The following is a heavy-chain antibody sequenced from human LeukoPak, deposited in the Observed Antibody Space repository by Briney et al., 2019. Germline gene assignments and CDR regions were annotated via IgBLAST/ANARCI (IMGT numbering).Heavy chain of an antibody. J-gene: IGHJ5*02. V-gene: IGHV4-34*01. CDR2: INHSGST. CDR3: ARRPGVSSSLNWFDP. Sequence: PSETLSLTCAVYGGSFSGYYWSWIRQPPGKGLEWIGEINHSGSTNYNPSLKSRVTISVDTSKNQFSLKVTSVTAADTAVYYCARRPGVSSSLNWFDPWGQGTLVTVSS. D-gene: IGHD6-13*01. CDR1: GGSFSGYY.